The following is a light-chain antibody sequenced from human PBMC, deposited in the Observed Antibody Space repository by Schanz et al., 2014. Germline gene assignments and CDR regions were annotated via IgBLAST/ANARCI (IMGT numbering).Light chain of an antibody. CDR1: SSDVGNYNY. CDR2: DVS. CDR3: MSLRSSSPPFYV. J-gene: IGLJ1*01. V-gene: IGLV2-14*01. Sequence: QSALTQPASVAGSPGQSITISCTGTSSDVGNYNYDYKYVSWYQQHPGKAPKLMIYDVSNRPSGVSNRFAGSKSGNTASLTISGLQTEDEADYYCMSLRSSSPPFYVFGTGTKLTVL.